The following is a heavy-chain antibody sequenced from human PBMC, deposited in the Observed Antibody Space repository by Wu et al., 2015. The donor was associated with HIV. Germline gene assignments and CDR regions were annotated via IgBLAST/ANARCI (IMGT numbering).Heavy chain of an antibody. V-gene: IGHV1-69*18. CDR1: GYTFTSYY. CDR2: IMPIFATA. D-gene: IGHD6-13*01. CDR3: ARDGSSTWHPGYFQH. J-gene: IGHJ1*01. Sequence: QVQLVQSGAEVKKPGASVKVSCKASGYTFTSYYMHWVRQAPGQGLEWMGRIMPIFATANYAQKFQGRVTITADESTSTAYMELSSLRSEDTAVFYCARDGSSTWHPGYFQHWGQGTLVTVSS.